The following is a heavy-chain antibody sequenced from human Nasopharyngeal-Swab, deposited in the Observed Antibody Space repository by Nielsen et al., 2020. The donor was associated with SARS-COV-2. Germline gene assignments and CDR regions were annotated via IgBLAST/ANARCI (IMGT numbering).Heavy chain of an antibody. CDR3: TTDTRWESLVNY. V-gene: IGHV3-15*01. CDR2: IKSKIDGGAI. D-gene: IGHD1-26*01. J-gene: IGHJ4*02. Sequence: GESLKISCAASGFTFSNAWMSWVRQAPGKGLEWVGRIKSKIDGGAIECAAPVKGRFTISRDDSKNTLYLEMDSLKTEDTAVYFCTTDTRWESLVNYWGQGTLVTVSS. CDR1: GFTFSNAW.